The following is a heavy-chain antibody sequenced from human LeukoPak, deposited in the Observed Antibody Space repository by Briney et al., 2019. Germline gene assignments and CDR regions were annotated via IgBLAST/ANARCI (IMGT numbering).Heavy chain of an antibody. CDR1: GYTFTSYY. V-gene: IGHV1-46*01. D-gene: IGHD3-9*01. Sequence: ASVKVSCKASGYTFTSYYMHWVRQAPGQGLEWMGIINPSGGSKSYAQKFQGRVTMTRDTSTSTVYMELSSLRSEDTAVYYCARDPAGGYFDWLFGRDDAFDIWGQGTMVTVSS. CDR3: ARDPAGGYFDWLFGRDDAFDI. J-gene: IGHJ3*02. CDR2: INPSGGSK.